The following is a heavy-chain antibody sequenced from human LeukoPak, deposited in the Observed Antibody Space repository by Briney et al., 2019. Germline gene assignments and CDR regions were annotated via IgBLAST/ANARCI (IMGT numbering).Heavy chain of an antibody. J-gene: IGHJ4*02. CDR1: GDSISSGSYY. Sequence: SETLSLTCTVSGDSISSGSYYWGWIRQPPGKGLEFIGCIHHTGDAAYNPSLKSRVTISVDASKNQFSLKLNSVTPADTAVYYCAMGAGWLIDYWGQGSLVTVSS. CDR3: AMGAGWLIDY. CDR2: IHHTGDA. V-gene: IGHV4-61*01. D-gene: IGHD2-15*01.